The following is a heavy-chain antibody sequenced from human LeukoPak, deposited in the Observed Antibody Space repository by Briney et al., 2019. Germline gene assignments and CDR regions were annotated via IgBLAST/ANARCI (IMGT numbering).Heavy chain of an antibody. D-gene: IGHD3-16*02. CDR2: ISSNGGST. CDR3: ARGRHSGQVLSPV. CDR1: GFTFSSYA. Sequence: GGSLRLSCAASGFTFSSYAMSWVRQAPGKGLEYVSAISSNGGSTYYANSVKGRFTISRDNSKNTLYLQMGSLRAEDMAVYYCARGRHSGQVLSPVWGKGTTVTVSS. V-gene: IGHV3-64*01. J-gene: IGHJ6*04.